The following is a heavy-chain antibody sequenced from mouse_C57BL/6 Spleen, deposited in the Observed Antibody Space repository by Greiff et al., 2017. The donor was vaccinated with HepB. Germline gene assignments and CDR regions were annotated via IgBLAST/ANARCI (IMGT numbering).Heavy chain of an antibody. V-gene: IGHV1-15*01. CDR3: TNSNSFAY. CDR2: IDPETGGT. D-gene: IGHD2-5*01. Sequence: VQLQQSGAELVRPGASVTLSCKASGYTFTDYEMHWVKQTPVHGLEWIGAIDPETGGTAYNQKFKGKAILTADKSSSTAYMELSSLTSEDSAVYDCTNSNSFAYWGQGTLVTVSA. CDR1: GYTFTDYE. J-gene: IGHJ3*01.